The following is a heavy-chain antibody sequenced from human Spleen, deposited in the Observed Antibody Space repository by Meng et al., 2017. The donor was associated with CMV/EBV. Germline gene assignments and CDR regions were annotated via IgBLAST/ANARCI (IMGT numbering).Heavy chain of an antibody. CDR1: GYTFSSLG. V-gene: IGHV1-18*01. CDR2: ISAHNGYT. D-gene: IGHD2-2*01. CDR3: ARDHVDIVVVPAVMDWFDS. J-gene: IGHJ5*01. Sequence: ASVKVSCKASGYTFSSLGISWVRQAPGQGLEWVGLISAHNGYTNYAQKFQGRLTMTTDTSTSTAFMELRSLRSDDTALYYCARDHVDIVVVPAVMDWFDSWGQGTLVTVSS.